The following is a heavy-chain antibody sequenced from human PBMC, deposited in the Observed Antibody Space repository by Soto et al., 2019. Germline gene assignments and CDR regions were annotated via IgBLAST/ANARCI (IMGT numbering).Heavy chain of an antibody. J-gene: IGHJ5*02. D-gene: IGHD4-17*01. CDR3: AGVGDYGFSAWFDP. CDR2: INHSGST. Sequence: QVQLQQWGAGLLKPSETLSLTCAVYGGSFSGYYWSWIRQPPGKGLEWIGEINHSGSTNYNPSLKSRVTMSVDTSKNQFSLKLSSVTAAHTAVYYCAGVGDYGFSAWFDPWGQGTLVTVSS. V-gene: IGHV4-34*01. CDR1: GGSFSGYY.